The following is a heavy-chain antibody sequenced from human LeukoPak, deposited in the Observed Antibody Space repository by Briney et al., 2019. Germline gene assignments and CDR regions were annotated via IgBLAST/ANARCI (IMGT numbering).Heavy chain of an antibody. CDR3: ARGITMVRGAKRYNWFDP. V-gene: IGHV3-33*01. J-gene: IGHJ5*02. Sequence: PGGSLRLSCAASGFTFSSYGTHWVRQAPGKGLEWVAVIWYDGSNKYYADSVKGRFTISRDNSKNTLYLQMNSLRAEDTAVYYCARGITMVRGAKRYNWFDPWGQGTLVTVSS. CDR2: IWYDGSNK. D-gene: IGHD3-10*01. CDR1: GFTFSSYG.